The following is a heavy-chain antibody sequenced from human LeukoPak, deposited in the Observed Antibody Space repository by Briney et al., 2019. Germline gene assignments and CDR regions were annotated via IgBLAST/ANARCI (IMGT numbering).Heavy chain of an antibody. CDR2: INPNSGGT. Sequence: ASVKVSCKASGYTFTGYYMHWVRQAPGQGLEWMGWINPNSGGTNYAQKFQGRVTMTRDTSISAAYMKLSRLRSDDTAVYYCARGSGGSKRSYYMDVWGKGTTVTVSS. D-gene: IGHD3-10*01. V-gene: IGHV1-2*02. CDR3: ARGSGGSKRSYYMDV. CDR1: GYTFTGYY. J-gene: IGHJ6*03.